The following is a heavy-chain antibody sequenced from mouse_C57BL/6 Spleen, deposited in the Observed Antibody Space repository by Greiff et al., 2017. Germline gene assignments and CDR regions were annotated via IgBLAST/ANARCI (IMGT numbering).Heavy chain of an antibody. J-gene: IGHJ2*01. CDR3: ARADDGYYGGYYFDY. V-gene: IGHV3-6*01. CDR2: ISYDGSN. Sequence: ESGPGLVKPSQSLSLTCSVTGYSITSGYYWNWIRQFPGNKLEWMGYISYDGSNNYNPSLKNRISITRDTSKNQFFLKLNSVTTEDTATYYCARADDGYYGGYYFDYWGQGTTLTVSS. D-gene: IGHD2-3*01. CDR1: GYSITSGYY.